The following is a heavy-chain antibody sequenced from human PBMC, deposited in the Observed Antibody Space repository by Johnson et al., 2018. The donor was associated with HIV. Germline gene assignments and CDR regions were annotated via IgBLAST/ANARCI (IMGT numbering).Heavy chain of an antibody. CDR1: GFSSSNSD. CDR2: IQLDGSEK. D-gene: IGHD3-3*02. Sequence: VQLVESGGGLVQPGGSLRLSCAASGFSSSNSDMPWVRQATGRGLEWVANIQLDGSEKYYVDSVKGRFTISSDNVQNSVYLLMNSLRVEDTAVYYCARAHLIFPKNAFDIWGQGTMVSVSS. V-gene: IGHV3-7*01. CDR3: ARAHLIFPKNAFDI. J-gene: IGHJ3*02.